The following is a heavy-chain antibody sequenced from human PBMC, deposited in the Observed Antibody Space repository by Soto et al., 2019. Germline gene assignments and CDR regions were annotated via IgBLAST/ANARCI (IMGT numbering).Heavy chain of an antibody. Sequence: SLRLSCAASGFSFDDYAMHWVRQAPGKGLEWVSGITWNSNNIGYADSVKGRFTISRDNGKNSLYLQMNSLRAEDTALYYCAKDTGVRSYYYGLDVWGQGT. CDR2: ITWNSNNI. V-gene: IGHV3-9*01. D-gene: IGHD3-16*02. J-gene: IGHJ6*02. CDR3: AKDTGVRSYYYGLDV. CDR1: GFSFDDYA.